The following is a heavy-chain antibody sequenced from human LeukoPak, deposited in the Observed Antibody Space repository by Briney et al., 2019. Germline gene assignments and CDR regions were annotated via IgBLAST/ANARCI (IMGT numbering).Heavy chain of an antibody. CDR3: ARDSEAYYYGSGPPDY. CDR1: GFTFSSYA. D-gene: IGHD3-10*01. CDR2: ISYDGSNK. Sequence: GGSLRLSCAASGFTFSSYAMHWVRQAPGKGLEWVAVISYDGSNKYYADSVKGRFTISRDNSKNTLYLQMNSLRAEDTAGYYCARDSEAYYYGSGPPDYWGQGTLVTVSS. J-gene: IGHJ4*02. V-gene: IGHV3-30-3*01.